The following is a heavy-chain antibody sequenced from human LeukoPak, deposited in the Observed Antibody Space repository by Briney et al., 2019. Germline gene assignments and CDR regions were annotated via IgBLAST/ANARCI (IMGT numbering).Heavy chain of an antibody. CDR1: GYSFTGYY. CDR3: AASGDYYDSSGYP. J-gene: IGHJ5*02. D-gene: IGHD3-22*01. CDR2: IVVGSGNT. Sequence: ASVKVSCKASGYSFTGYYIHWVRQAPGQGLEWIGWIVVGSGNTNYAQKFQERVTITRDMSTSTAYMELSSLRSEDTAVYYCAASGDYYDSSGYPWGQGTLVTVSS. V-gene: IGHV1-58*02.